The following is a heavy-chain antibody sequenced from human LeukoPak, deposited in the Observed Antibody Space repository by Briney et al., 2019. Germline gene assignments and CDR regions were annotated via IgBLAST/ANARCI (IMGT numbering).Heavy chain of an antibody. CDR3: ASRSASGNWFLHY. J-gene: IGHJ4*02. V-gene: IGHV1-2*02. Sequence: SSVKVSCKASGGTFSSYAISWVRQAPGQGLEWMGGINPHSGDTHYAQKFQGRVTMTTDTSISTVHMELSSLTSDDTAVYYCASRSASGNWFLHYWGQGTLVTVSS. D-gene: IGHD3-10*01. CDR1: GGTFSSYA. CDR2: INPHSGDT.